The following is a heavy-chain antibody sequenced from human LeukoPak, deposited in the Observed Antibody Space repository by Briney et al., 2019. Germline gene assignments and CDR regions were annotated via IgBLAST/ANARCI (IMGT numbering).Heavy chain of an antibody. D-gene: IGHD3-10*01. CDR1: GGTFSSYA. J-gene: IGHJ4*02. CDR3: AREGSGSFDY. Sequence: ASVKVSCKASGGTFSSYAISWVRQAPGQGLEWMGRIIPILGIANYAQKFQGRVTITADKSTSTAYMELSSLRSEDTAEYYCAREGSGSFDYWGQGTLVTVSS. CDR2: IIPILGIA. V-gene: IGHV1-69*04.